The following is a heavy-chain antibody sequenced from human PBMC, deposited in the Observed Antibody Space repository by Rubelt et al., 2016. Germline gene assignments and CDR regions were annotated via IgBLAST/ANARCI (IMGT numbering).Heavy chain of an antibody. V-gene: IGHV3-30*02. J-gene: IGHJ4*02. CDR2: IRNDGSNE. Sequence: GGGVAQPGGSLRLSCAASGFTFGSYGMHWVRQAPGKGLEWVAFIRNDGSNEYYADSVKGRFTISRDNSKNTLYLQMNSLRVEDTAVYYCAPPISGYSSGWYVYWGQGTLVTVSS. D-gene: IGHD6-19*01. CDR3: APPISGYSSGWYVY. CDR1: GFTFGSYG.